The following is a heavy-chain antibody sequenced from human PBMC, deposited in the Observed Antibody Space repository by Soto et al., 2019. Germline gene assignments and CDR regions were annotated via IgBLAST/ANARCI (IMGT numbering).Heavy chain of an antibody. V-gene: IGHV4-4*02. D-gene: IGHD6-19*01. CDR3: VRDAGYSSGWFDR. CDR2: IYHSGTT. J-gene: IGHJ5*02. Sequence: LSLTCGVSGGSISTTNWWSWVRQPPGKGLEWIGEIYHSGTTNYNPSLKSRITISLDKSNNQFSLNLSSVTAADTAVYYCVRDAGYSSGWFDRWGQGTLVTVSS. CDR1: GGSISTTNW.